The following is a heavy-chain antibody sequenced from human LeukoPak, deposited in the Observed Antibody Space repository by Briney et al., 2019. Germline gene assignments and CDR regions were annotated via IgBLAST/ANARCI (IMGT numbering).Heavy chain of an antibody. CDR1: GGSISSGGYY. V-gene: IGHV4-30-2*01. CDR2: IYHSGST. Sequence: SQTLSLTCTVSGGSISSGGYYWSWIRQPPGKGLEWIGYIYHSGSTYYNPSLKSRVTISVDRSKNQFSLKLSSVTAADTAVYYCAGGFRGYCSSTSCYPQYYFDYWGQGTLVTVSS. J-gene: IGHJ4*02. CDR3: AGGFRGYCSSTSCYPQYYFDY. D-gene: IGHD2-2*01.